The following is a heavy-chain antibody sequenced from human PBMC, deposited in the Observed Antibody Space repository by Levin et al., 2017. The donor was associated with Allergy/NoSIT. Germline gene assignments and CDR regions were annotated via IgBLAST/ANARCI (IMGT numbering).Heavy chain of an antibody. D-gene: IGHD4-11*01. CDR1: GYSFPNYW. CDR3: AMRDYTIDY. V-gene: IGHV5-51*01. Sequence: MTGGSLRLSCKGSGYSFPNYWIGWVRQMPGKGLEWMGIIYPDDSDTRYSPSFQGQVTISADKSVSTAYLQWSSLKASDTAMYYCAMRDYTIDYWGQGTLVTVSS. CDR2: IYPDDSDT. J-gene: IGHJ4*02.